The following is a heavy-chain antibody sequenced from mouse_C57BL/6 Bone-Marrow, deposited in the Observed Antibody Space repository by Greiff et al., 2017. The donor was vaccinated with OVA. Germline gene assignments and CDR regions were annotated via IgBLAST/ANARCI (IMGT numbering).Heavy chain of an antibody. D-gene: IGHD1-1*01. Sequence: VQRVESGAELAKPGASVKLSCKASGYTFTSYWMHWVKQRPGQGLEWIGYINPSSGYTKYNQKFKDKATLTADKSSSTAYMQLSSLTYEDSAVYYCARHYYGSRACFAYWGQGTLVTVSA. CDR2: INPSSGYT. V-gene: IGHV1-7*01. CDR3: ARHYYGSRACFAY. CDR1: GYTFTSYW. J-gene: IGHJ3*01.